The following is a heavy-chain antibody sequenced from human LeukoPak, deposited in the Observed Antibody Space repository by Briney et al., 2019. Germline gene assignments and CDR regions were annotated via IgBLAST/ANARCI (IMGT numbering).Heavy chain of an antibody. CDR3: ARDKKGGTPFDP. V-gene: IGHV4-30-2*01. Sequence: SETLSLTCTVSGASISSGGYFWSWIRQPPGKGLEWIGYIYHTGNTYYNPSLESRVTMSVDKSKNQFSLKLSSVTAADTAVYYCARDKKGGTPFDPWGQGTLVTVSS. D-gene: IGHD1-1*01. J-gene: IGHJ5*02. CDR1: GASISSGGYF. CDR2: IYHTGNT.